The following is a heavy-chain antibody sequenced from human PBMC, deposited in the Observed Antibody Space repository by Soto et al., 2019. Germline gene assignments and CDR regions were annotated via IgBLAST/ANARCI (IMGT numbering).Heavy chain of an antibody. CDR2: LSASGRT. CDR3: ARGMGRYFDI. Sequence: PSETLSLTCAISGDSIGNFYWSWIRQPAGKGLESLGRLSASGRTNYSPSLQSRVTMSLDRSKNRFSLQLTSVSAADTAVYFCARGMGRYFDIWGRGTLVTAPQ. D-gene: IGHD2-8*01. CDR1: GDSIGNFY. J-gene: IGHJ2*01. V-gene: IGHV4-4*07.